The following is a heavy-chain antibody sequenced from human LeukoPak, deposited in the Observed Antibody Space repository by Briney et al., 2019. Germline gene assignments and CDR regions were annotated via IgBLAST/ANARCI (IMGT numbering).Heavy chain of an antibody. V-gene: IGHV3-53*01. J-gene: IGHJ4*02. CDR3: ARVGLRFVVVVADYYFDY. CDR2: IYSGGST. D-gene: IGHD2-15*01. Sequence: PGGSLRLSCAASGFTVSGNYMSCVRQAPGKGLEWVSVIYSGGSTYYADSVKGRFTISRDNSKNTLYLQMNSLRAEDTAVYYCARVGLRFVVVVADYYFDYWGQGTLVTVSS. CDR1: GFTVSGNY.